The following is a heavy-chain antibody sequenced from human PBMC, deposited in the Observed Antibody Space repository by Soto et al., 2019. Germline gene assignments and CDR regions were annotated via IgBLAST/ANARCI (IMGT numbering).Heavy chain of an antibody. CDR2: ISGSGGST. V-gene: IGHV3-23*01. D-gene: IGHD3-3*01. J-gene: IGHJ3*02. CDR3: AKEEPDHYDFWSGYYLRGAFDI. CDR1: GFTFSSYA. Sequence: EVQLLESGGGLVQPGGSLRLSCAASGFTFSSYAMSWVRQAPGKGLEWVSAISGSGGSTYYADSVKGRFTISRDNSKNTLYLQMNSLRAEDTAVYYCAKEEPDHYDFWSGYYLRGAFDIWGQGTMVTVSS.